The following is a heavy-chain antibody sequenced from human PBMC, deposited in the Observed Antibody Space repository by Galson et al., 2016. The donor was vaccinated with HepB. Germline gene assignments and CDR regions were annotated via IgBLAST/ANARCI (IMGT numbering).Heavy chain of an antibody. V-gene: IGHV1-18*01. CDR2: ISAYNGNT. Sequence: SVKVSCKASGYTFFIYGINWVRQAPGQGLEWMGWISAYNGNTKYAQKLQGRITMTTDTSTSTAYMELRSLRPDDTAVYYCAREAYSSGWYSPHGDYGMDVWGQGTTVTVSS. D-gene: IGHD6-19*01. J-gene: IGHJ6*02. CDR3: AREAYSSGWYSPHGDYGMDV. CDR1: GYTFFIYG.